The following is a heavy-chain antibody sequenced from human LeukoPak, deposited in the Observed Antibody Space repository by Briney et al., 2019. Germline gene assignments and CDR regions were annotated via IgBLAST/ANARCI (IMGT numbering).Heavy chain of an antibody. CDR1: GYTFTSYY. CDR2: INPSGGST. D-gene: IGHD3-16*01. CDR3: ARESFHVFDY. Sequence: ASVKVSCKASGYTFTSYYMHWVRQAPGQGLEWMGIINPSGGSTSYAQKFQGRLTMTSDSSTNTAYMDLRSLTSEDTAVYYCARESFHVFDYWGQGTLVTVSS. V-gene: IGHV1-46*01. J-gene: IGHJ4*02.